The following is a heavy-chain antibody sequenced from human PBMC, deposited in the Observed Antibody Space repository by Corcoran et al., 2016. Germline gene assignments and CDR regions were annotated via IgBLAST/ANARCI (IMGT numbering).Heavy chain of an antibody. V-gene: IGHV1-58*01. CDR3: AAVPYYDFWSGYYTDGDFDY. CDR1: GFTFTSSA. CDR2: IVVGSGNT. D-gene: IGHD3-3*01. Sequence: QMQLVQSGPEVKKPGTSVKVSCKASGFTFTSSAVQWVRQARGQRLEWIGWIVVGSGNTNYAQKFQERVTITRDMSTSTAYMELSSLRSEDTAVYYCAAVPYYDFWSGYYTDGDFDYWGQGTLVTVSS. J-gene: IGHJ4*02.